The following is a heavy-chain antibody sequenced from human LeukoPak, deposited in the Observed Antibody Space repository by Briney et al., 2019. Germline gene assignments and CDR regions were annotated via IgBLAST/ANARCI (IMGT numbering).Heavy chain of an antibody. Sequence: GGSLRLSCAASGFTVSSNYMSWVRQAPGKGLEWVSVIYSGGSTYYADSVKGRFTISRDNSKNTLYLQMNSLRAEDTAVYYCARDPLAAAATYGMGVWGQGTTVTVSS. CDR3: ARDPLAAAATYGMGV. CDR1: GFTVSSNY. D-gene: IGHD6-13*01. CDR2: IYSGGST. J-gene: IGHJ6*02. V-gene: IGHV3-66*01.